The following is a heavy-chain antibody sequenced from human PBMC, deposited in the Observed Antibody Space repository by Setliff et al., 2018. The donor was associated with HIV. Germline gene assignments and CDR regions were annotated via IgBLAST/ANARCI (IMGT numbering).Heavy chain of an antibody. J-gene: IGHJ3*02. V-gene: IGHV3-74*01. CDR3: ATGIITAYEM. D-gene: IGHD3-16*02. Sequence: GASLTISCAASGFTFSRYWMHWVRQVPGKGLVWVSRITNDGTSIIYADSVKGRFIVSRDNAKNTHYLQMNSLTAEDTAIYYCATGIITAYEMWGQGTMVTVSS. CDR1: GFTFSRYW. CDR2: ITNDGTSI.